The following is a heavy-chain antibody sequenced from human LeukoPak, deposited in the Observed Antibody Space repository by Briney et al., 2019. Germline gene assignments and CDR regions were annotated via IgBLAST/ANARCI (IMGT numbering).Heavy chain of an antibody. Sequence: SVKVSCKASGFTFTSSAMQWVRQARGQRLEWIGWIVVGSGNTNYAQKFQERVTITRDMSTSTAYMELSSLRSEDTAVYYCAVPGGYSGSYSYGMDVWGQGTTVTVSS. CDR1: GFTFTSSA. D-gene: IGHD1-26*01. CDR2: IVVGSGNT. CDR3: AVPGGYSGSYSYGMDV. J-gene: IGHJ6*02. V-gene: IGHV1-58*02.